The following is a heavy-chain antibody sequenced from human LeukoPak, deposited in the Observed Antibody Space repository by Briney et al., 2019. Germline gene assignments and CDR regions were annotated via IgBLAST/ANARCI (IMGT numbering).Heavy chain of an antibody. J-gene: IGHJ4*02. D-gene: IGHD6-19*01. V-gene: IGHV4-59*08. CDR2: IYYSGST. CDR3: ARFSGWAHSDH. Sequence: PSETLSLTCTVSGGSISSYYWSWIRQPPGKGLEWIGYIYYSGSTNYNPSLKSRVTISVDTSKNQFSLKLSSVTAADTAVYYCARFSGWAHSDHWGQGTLVTVSS. CDR1: GGSISSYY.